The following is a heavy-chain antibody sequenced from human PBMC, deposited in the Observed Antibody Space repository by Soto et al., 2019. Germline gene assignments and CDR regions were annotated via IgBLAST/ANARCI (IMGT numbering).Heavy chain of an antibody. CDR2: ISRDGSNT. Sequence: GGSLRLSCAASDFIFLDYAMSWVRQAPGEGLEGVSTISRDGSNTHYADSVKGRFTISIDNSKKTLYLETSSLRGEDKAFYYCKTDPSRGYADYWGQGTLVTVSS. CDR1: DFIFLDYA. J-gene: IGHJ4*02. D-gene: IGHD5-18*01. V-gene: IGHV3-23*01. CDR3: KTDPSRGYADY.